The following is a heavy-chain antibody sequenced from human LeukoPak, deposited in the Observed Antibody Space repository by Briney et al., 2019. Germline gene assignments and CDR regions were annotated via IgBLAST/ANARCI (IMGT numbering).Heavy chain of an antibody. D-gene: IGHD3-3*01. CDR1: GYTFTSYY. CDR2: INPSGGST. Sequence: ASVKVSCKASGYTFTSYYMHWVRQAPGQGLEWMGIINPSGGSTSYAQKFQGRVTMTRDTSTSTVYMELSSLRSEDTAVYYCARGGSDFWSGYELHYYYGMDVWGQGTTVTVSS. V-gene: IGHV1-46*01. J-gene: IGHJ6*02. CDR3: ARGGSDFWSGYELHYYYGMDV.